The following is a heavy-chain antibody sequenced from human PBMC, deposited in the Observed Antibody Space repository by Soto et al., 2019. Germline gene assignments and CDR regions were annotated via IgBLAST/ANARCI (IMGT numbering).Heavy chain of an antibody. Sequence: ASVKVSCKASGYTFTGYYMHWVRQAPGQGLEWMGWINPNSGGTNYAQKFQGWVTMTRDTSISTAYMELSRLRSDDTAVYYCARDADVRVGATQYYYYGMDVWGQGTTVTVSS. V-gene: IGHV1-2*04. CDR1: GYTFTGYY. D-gene: IGHD1-26*01. CDR3: ARDADVRVGATQYYYYGMDV. CDR2: INPNSGGT. J-gene: IGHJ6*02.